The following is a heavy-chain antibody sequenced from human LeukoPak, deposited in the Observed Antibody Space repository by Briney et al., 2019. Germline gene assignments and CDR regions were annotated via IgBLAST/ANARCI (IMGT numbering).Heavy chain of an antibody. CDR3: AKDQKFSSSWHMYNWFDP. CDR2: IRADAVTT. CDR1: GFIFSHHG. V-gene: IGHV3-23*01. J-gene: IGHJ5*02. Sequence: PGGSLRLSCATSGFIFSHHGMNWVRQAPGKGLEWVSGIRADAVTTYYADSVKGSFIISRDNSKNTLYLQMNSLRAEDTAVYYCAKDQKFSSSWHMYNWFDPWGQGTLVTVSS. D-gene: IGHD6-13*01.